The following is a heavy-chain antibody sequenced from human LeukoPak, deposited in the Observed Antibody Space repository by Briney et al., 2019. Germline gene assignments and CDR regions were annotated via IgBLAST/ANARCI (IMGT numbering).Heavy chain of an antibody. D-gene: IGHD2-2*01. CDR1: GYTFTGYY. V-gene: IGHV1-2*02. CDR2: INPNSGGT. J-gene: IGHJ5*02. Sequence: ASVKVSCKASGYTFTGYYMHWVRQAPGQGLEWMGWINPNSGGTNYAQKFQGRVTMTRDTSISTAYMELSRLRSDDTAVYYCAREKQEDIVVVPAAMGFDPWGQGTLVTVSS. CDR3: AREKQEDIVVVPAAMGFDP.